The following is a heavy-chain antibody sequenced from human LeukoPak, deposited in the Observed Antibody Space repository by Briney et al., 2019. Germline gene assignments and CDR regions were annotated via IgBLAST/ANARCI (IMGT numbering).Heavy chain of an antibody. V-gene: IGHV4-59*01. D-gene: IGHD3-22*01. CDR2: IYYSGST. CDR3: ARGAIYYDSSGYPETFDY. Sequence: SETLSLTCTVSGGSISSYYWSWIRQPPGKGLEWIGHIYYSGSTNYNPSLKSRVTISVDTSKNQFSLKLSSVTAADTAVYYCARGAIYYDSSGYPETFDYWGQGTLVTVSS. CDR1: GGSISSYY. J-gene: IGHJ4*02.